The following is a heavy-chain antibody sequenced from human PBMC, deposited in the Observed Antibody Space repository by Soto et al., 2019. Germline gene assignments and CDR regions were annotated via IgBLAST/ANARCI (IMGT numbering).Heavy chain of an antibody. V-gene: IGHV4-38-2*02. CDR1: GFSISSGYF. CDR2: IYHSGTT. D-gene: IGHD3-22*01. Sequence: SETLSLTCAVSGFSISSGYFWGWIRQPPGKGPEWLGRIYHSGTTYYNPSVKGRVTISVDTSKNQFSLKMSSVTAADTAVYYCARDSSGYYWFDPWGQGTLVTVSS. CDR3: ARDSSGYYWFDP. J-gene: IGHJ5*02.